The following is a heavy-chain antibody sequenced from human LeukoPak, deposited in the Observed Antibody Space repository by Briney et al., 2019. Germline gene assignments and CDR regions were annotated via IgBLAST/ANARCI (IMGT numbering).Heavy chain of an antibody. V-gene: IGHV3-30*03. J-gene: IGHJ4*02. D-gene: IGHD6-13*01. CDR2: ISYDGSNK. Sequence: GGSLRLSCAASGFTFSSYGMHWVRQAPGKGLEWVAVISYDGSNKYYADSVKGRFTISRDNSKNTLYLQMNSLRAEDTAVYYCARVPGLYSSRARETLGFYWGQGTLVTVSS. CDR1: GFTFSSYG. CDR3: ARVPGLYSSRARETLGFY.